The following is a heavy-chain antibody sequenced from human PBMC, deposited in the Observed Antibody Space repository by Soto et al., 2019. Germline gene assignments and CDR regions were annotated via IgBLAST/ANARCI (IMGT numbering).Heavy chain of an antibody. CDR2: INPSGGST. J-gene: IGHJ4*01. CDR1: GYILSNYY. V-gene: IGHV1-46*01. CDR3: ARGIAAGEHDY. Sequence: GASVKVSCKASGYILSNYYMHWVRQAPGQGLEWMGIINPSGGSTSYPQKFQGRVTMTRDTSTSTVYMELSSLRSEDTAVYYCARGIAAGEHDYWGHGTPVTVSS. D-gene: IGHD6-13*01.